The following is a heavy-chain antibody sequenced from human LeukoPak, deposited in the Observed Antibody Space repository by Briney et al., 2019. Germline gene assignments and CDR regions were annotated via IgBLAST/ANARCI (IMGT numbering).Heavy chain of an antibody. V-gene: IGHV3-30*18. Sequence: GGSLRLSCAASGFTFSSYGMRWVRQAPGKGLEWVAVISYDGSNKYYADSVKGRFTISRDNSKNTLYLQMNSLRAEDTAVYYCAKAGMTTVTTSFDYWGQGTLVTVSS. CDR3: AKAGMTTVTTSFDY. J-gene: IGHJ4*02. CDR1: GFTFSSYG. D-gene: IGHD4-17*01. CDR2: ISYDGSNK.